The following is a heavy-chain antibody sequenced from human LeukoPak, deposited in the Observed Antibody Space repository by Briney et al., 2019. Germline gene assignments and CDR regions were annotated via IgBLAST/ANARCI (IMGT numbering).Heavy chain of an antibody. Sequence: TGRSLRLSCAASGFTFDDYAMHWVRQAPGKGLEWVSGISWNSGSIGYADSVKGRFTISRDNAKNSLYLQMNSLRAEDTALYYCAKDSWGQLVPTNWFDPWGQGTLVTVSS. CDR1: GFTFDDYA. D-gene: IGHD6-13*01. V-gene: IGHV3-9*01. CDR3: AKDSWGQLVPTNWFDP. CDR2: ISWNSGSI. J-gene: IGHJ5*02.